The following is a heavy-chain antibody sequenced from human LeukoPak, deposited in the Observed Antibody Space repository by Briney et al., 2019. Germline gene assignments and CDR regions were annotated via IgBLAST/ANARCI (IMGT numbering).Heavy chain of an antibody. CDR2: ITSGFTP. D-gene: IGHD2-15*01. CDR1: GLTFSDYA. CDR3: AKDYSESRVADVFFEY. J-gene: IGHJ4*02. Sequence: GGSQSLSCAASGLTFSDYAMSWFRQAPGKGLEWVSGITSGFTPHYADSVKGRFTISRDNSKNTFHLQLNSLRAEDTAVYYCAKDYSESRVADVFFEYWGQGTLVTVSS. V-gene: IGHV3-23*01.